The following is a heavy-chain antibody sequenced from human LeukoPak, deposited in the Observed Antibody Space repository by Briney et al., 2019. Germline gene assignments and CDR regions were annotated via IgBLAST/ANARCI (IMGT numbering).Heavy chain of an antibody. CDR3: ARGPVKTHGMDV. V-gene: IGHV1-8*02. Sequence: ASVEVSCKASGGTFSSYAISWVRQATGQGLEWMGWKNPTSGRTGFAQSFQGRLTMTTDTSTSTAYMELSSLTSEDTAVYYCARGPVKTHGMDVWGQGTTVTVSS. CDR2: KNPTSGRT. J-gene: IGHJ6*02. CDR1: GGTFSSYA.